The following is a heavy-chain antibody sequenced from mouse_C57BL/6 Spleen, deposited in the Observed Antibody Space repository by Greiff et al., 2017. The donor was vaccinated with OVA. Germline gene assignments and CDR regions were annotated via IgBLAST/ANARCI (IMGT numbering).Heavy chain of an antibody. CDR3: AREGAYYGSSYGY. J-gene: IGHJ2*01. CDR1: GYTFTSYW. D-gene: IGHD1-1*01. Sequence: VQLQQSGAELVKPGASVKLSCKASGYTFTSYWMQWVKQRPGQGLEWIGEIDPSDSYTNYNQKFKGKATLTVDTSSSTAYMQLSSLTSEDSAVYYGAREGAYYGSSYGYWGQGTTLTVSS. CDR2: IDPSDSYT. V-gene: IGHV1-50*01.